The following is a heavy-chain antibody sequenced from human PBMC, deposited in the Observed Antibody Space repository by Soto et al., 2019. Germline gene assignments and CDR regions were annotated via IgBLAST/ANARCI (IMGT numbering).Heavy chain of an antibody. CDR3: AKDARSGNYYTFFDY. D-gene: IGHD3-10*01. Sequence: EVQLVESGGGLVQPGRSLRLSCAASGFTFDDYAMHWVRQAPGKGLEWVSGISWNSGSIGYADSVKGRFTISRDNAKNSLYLQMNSLRAEDTALYYCAKDARSGNYYTFFDYWGQGTLVTVSS. V-gene: IGHV3-9*01. CDR2: ISWNSGSI. J-gene: IGHJ4*02. CDR1: GFTFDDYA.